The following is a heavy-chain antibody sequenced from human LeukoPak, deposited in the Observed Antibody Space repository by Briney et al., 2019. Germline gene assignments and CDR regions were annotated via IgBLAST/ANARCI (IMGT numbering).Heavy chain of an antibody. Sequence: NPSETLSLTCTVSGGSISSYYWSWIRQPPGKGLEWIGYIYYSGSTNYNPSLKSRVTISVDTSKNQFSLKLSSVTAADTAVYYCAREIYCSGGSCSAFDYWGQGTLVTVSS. D-gene: IGHD2-15*01. V-gene: IGHV4-59*01. CDR2: IYYSGST. CDR3: AREIYCSGGSCSAFDY. J-gene: IGHJ4*02. CDR1: GGSISSYY.